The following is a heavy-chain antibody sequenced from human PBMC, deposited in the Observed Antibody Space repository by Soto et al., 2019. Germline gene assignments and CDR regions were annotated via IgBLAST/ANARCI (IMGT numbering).Heavy chain of an antibody. J-gene: IGHJ5*02. CDR3: ARLTGNSPNCVPLGP. Sequence: QLQLQESGPGLVKPSQTLSLTCTVSGGSISADTYSWGWIRQPPGKGLEWIGSMYYSGTSSYNPSLKRRVTMAVYTSKQLLSLRLCSATAADAAVYFSARLTGNSPNCVPLGPWCEGTVVIVSS. CDR2: MYYSGTS. D-gene: IGHD3-9*01. CDR1: GGSISADTYS. V-gene: IGHV4-39*01.